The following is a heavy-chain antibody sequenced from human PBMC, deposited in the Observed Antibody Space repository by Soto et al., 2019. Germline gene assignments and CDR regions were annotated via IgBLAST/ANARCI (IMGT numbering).Heavy chain of an antibody. J-gene: IGHJ4*02. CDR3: ARTGAFNYDNSPYER. CDR1: GFTFSTYW. D-gene: IGHD3-22*01. Sequence: EVQLVESGGGLVQPGGYLRLSCAASGFTFSTYWMQWVRQAPGKGLLWISRINSDGSNTNYADSVKGRFAISRDNAKNTLYLQMNSLRAEDTSVYYCARTGAFNYDNSPYERWGQGTLVTVSS. CDR2: INSDGSNT. V-gene: IGHV3-74*01.